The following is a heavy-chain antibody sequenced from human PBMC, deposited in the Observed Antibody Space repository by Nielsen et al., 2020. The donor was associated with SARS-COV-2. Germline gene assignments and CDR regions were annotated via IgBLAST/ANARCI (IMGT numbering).Heavy chain of an antibody. J-gene: IGHJ4*02. Sequence: ASVKVSCKASGYSFTTYAIHWARQAPGQRLEWMGWINADNGNTRYSQEFRGRVTITRDTSASTAYMELSGLSSEDTAVYYCARSRGCSATSCFFDYWGQGALVTVSS. CDR3: ARSRGCSATSCFFDY. CDR1: GYSFTTYA. CDR2: INADNGNT. D-gene: IGHD2-2*01. V-gene: IGHV1-3*01.